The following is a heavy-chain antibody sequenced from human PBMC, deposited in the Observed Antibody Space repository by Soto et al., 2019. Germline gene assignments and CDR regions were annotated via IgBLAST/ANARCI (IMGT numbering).Heavy chain of an antibody. J-gene: IGHJ4*02. CDR1: GDTFSFYT. Sequence: QVQLVQSGAELKKPGSSVKVSCKASGDTFSFYTINWVRQAPGLGLERMGRVNPILSMSNYAQKFQGRVTMHADKATSTANMELRSRRSEDTAFYYCAASYGAGYRAFDYWGQGALVTVSS. CDR2: VNPILSMS. D-gene: IGHD3-10*01. V-gene: IGHV1-69*02. CDR3: AASYGAGYRAFDY.